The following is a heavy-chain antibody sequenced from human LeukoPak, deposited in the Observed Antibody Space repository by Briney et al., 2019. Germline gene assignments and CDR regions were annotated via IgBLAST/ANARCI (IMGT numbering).Heavy chain of an antibody. CDR3: AKDGRETWYYYDSSGYYSRCYFDY. CDR2: ISSSSSTI. Sequence: GGSLRLSCAASGFTFSSYSMNWVRQAPGKGLEWVSYISSSSSTIYYADSVKGRFTISRDNAKNSLYLQMNSLRAEDTAVYYCAKDGRETWYYYDSSGYYSRCYFDYWGQGTLVTVSS. J-gene: IGHJ4*02. D-gene: IGHD3-22*01. V-gene: IGHV3-48*01. CDR1: GFTFSSYS.